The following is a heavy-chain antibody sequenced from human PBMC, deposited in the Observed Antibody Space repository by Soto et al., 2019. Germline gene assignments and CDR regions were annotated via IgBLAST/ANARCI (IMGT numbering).Heavy chain of an antibody. V-gene: IGHV4-4*02. CDR1: GGSISTDYW. J-gene: IGHJ5*02. CDR2: THHSRGT. CDR3: ARHCPAYGLSS. D-gene: IGHD2-21*01. Sequence: QVQLQESGPGLVKPSGTLSLTCTISGGSISTDYWWSWVRQPPGKGLEWIGETHHSRGTNYSPSLQGRVNISVDESTNRFSLRLSSVTSADTAIDYCARHCPAYGLSSWGQGTLVTVSS.